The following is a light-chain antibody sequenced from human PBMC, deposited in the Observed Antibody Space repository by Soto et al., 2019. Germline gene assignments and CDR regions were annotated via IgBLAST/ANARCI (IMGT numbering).Light chain of an antibody. Sequence: SYELTQPPSVSVAPGQTATITCGGDSIGSKSVHWYQQKPGQAPVVVVYHDSDRPSGIPERFSGSNSGNTATLTISRVEAGDEAVYSCQVWDNNSDHVVFGGGIKPTVL. V-gene: IGLV3-21*02. J-gene: IGLJ2*01. CDR3: QVWDNNSDHVV. CDR2: HDS. CDR1: SIGSKS.